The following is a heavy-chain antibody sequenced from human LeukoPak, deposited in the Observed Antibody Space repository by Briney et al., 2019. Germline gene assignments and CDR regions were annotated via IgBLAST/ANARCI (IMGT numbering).Heavy chain of an antibody. J-gene: IGHJ4*02. Sequence: GGSLRLSCAASGFTFSGYSMNWVRQAPGKGLEWVSYISSTSSTLLYTDSVKGRFIISRDNAKNSLYLQMNSLRAEDTAVYYCARESAYAFDYWGQGSLVTVSS. CDR1: GFTFSGYS. CDR3: ARESAYAFDY. V-gene: IGHV3-48*01. D-gene: IGHD5-12*01. CDR2: ISSTSSTL.